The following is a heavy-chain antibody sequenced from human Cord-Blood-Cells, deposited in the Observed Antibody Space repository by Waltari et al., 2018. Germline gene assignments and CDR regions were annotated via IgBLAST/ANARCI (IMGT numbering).Heavy chain of an antibody. D-gene: IGHD3-10*01. CDR1: GGPFSSYA. Sequence: QVQLVQSGAEVKKPGSSVKVSCKASGGPFSSYANSWVGQARGQGLEWMGGIIPIFGTANYAQKFQGRVTITADESTSTAYMELSSLRSEDTAVYYCARDGPSSYYYGSFDPWGQGTLVTVSS. CDR2: IIPIFGTA. V-gene: IGHV1-69*01. CDR3: ARDGPSSYYYGSFDP. J-gene: IGHJ5*02.